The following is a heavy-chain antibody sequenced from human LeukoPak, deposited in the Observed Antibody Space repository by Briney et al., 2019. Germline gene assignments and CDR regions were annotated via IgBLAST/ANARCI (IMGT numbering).Heavy chain of an antibody. V-gene: IGHV3-73*01. CDR2: IRSKANSYAT. CDR3: TTQRITMVRGASVRYYYYMDV. J-gene: IGHJ6*03. CDR1: GFTFSGSA. D-gene: IGHD3-10*01. Sequence: GGSLRLSCAASGFTFSGSAMHWVRQASGKGLEWVGRIRSKANSYATAYAASVKGRFTISRDDSKNTAYLQMNSLKTEDTAVYYCTTQRITMVRGASVRYYYYMDVWGKGTTVTISS.